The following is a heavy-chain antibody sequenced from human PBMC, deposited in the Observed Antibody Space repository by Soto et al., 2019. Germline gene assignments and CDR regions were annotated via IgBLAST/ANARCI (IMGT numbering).Heavy chain of an antibody. Sequence: RDSSTASGCTSGDYAMSCFSKKKGKGLEWVGFIRSKAYGGTKEYAASVKGRFTISRDDSKSIAYLQMNRLTSEDTGVYYCSRSFCYSNGWGGVRYYYTGLDVWGQGSSVTGS. CDR3: SRSFCYSNGWGGVRYYYTGLDV. CDR2: IRSKAYGGTK. D-gene: IGHD6-19*01. J-gene: IGHJ6*02. CDR1: GCTSGDYA. V-gene: IGHV3-49*03.